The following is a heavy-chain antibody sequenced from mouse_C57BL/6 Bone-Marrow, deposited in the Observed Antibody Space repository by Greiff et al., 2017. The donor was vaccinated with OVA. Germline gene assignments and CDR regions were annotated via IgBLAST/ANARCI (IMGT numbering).Heavy chain of an antibody. J-gene: IGHJ2*01. D-gene: IGHD4-1*01. Sequence: EVQLQESGAELVRPGASVKLSCTASGFNIKDDYMHWVKQRPEQGLEWIGWIDPENGDTEYASKFQGKATITADTSSNTAYLQLSSLTSEDTAVYYCTTTGTERDYWGQGTTLTVSS. CDR2: IDPENGDT. CDR1: GFNIKDDY. CDR3: TTTGTERDY. V-gene: IGHV14-4*01.